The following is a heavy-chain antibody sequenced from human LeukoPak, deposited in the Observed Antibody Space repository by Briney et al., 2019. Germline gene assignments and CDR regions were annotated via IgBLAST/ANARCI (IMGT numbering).Heavy chain of an antibody. CDR1: GYTFTRYG. V-gene: IGHV1-18*01. CDR3: AREGIAARPYYYYYMDV. CDR2: ISAYNGQT. D-gene: IGHD6-6*01. Sequence: ASVKVSCKASGYTFTRYGISWVRQAPGQGLEWMGWISAYNGQTRFAQRFQGRVTITTDESTSTAYMELSSLRSEDTAVYYCAREGIAARPYYYYYMDVWGKGTTVTVSS. J-gene: IGHJ6*03.